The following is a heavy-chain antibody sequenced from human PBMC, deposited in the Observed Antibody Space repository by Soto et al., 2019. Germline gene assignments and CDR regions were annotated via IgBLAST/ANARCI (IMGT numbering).Heavy chain of an antibody. J-gene: IGHJ4*02. D-gene: IGHD6-19*01. Sequence: NPSETLSLTCAVSGGSISSSNWWSWVRQPPGKGLEWIGEIYHSGSTNYNPSLKSRVTISVDKSKNQFSLKLSSVTAADTAVYYCARARIAVAGDFDYWGQGTLVTVS. CDR3: ARARIAVAGDFDY. CDR2: IYHSGST. CDR1: GGSISSSNW. V-gene: IGHV4-4*02.